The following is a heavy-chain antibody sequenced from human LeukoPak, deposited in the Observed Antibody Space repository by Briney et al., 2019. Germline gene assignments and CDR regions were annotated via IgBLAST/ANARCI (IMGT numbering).Heavy chain of an antibody. Sequence: GGSLRLSCAASGFPFSDYSMNWVRQAPGKGLEWVASISSSSSYIDYADSLKGRFTISRDNAMNSLYLQMNSLRAEDTAVYNCARWIESYCSSTRCYYYHGMDVWGQGTTVIVSS. CDR3: ARWIESYCSSTRCYYYHGMDV. CDR1: GFPFSDYS. J-gene: IGHJ6*02. D-gene: IGHD2-2*01. CDR2: ISSSSSYI. V-gene: IGHV3-21*01.